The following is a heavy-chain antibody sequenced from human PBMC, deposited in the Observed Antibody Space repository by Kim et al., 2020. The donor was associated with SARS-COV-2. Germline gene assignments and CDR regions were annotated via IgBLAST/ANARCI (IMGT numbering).Heavy chain of an antibody. CDR3: ARSRMDSRRGSGMDV. CDR2: IIPILGIA. D-gene: IGHD2-15*01. V-gene: IGHV1-69*02. J-gene: IGHJ6*02. Sequence: SVKVSCKASGGTFSSYTISWVRQAPGQGLEWMGRIIPILGIANYAQKFQGRVTITADKSTSTAYMELSSLRSEDTAVYYCARSRMDSRRGSGMDVWGQGTTVTVSS. CDR1: GGTFSSYT.